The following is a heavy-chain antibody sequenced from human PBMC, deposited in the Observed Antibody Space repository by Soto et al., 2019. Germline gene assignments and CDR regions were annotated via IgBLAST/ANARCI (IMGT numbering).Heavy chain of an antibody. J-gene: IGHJ6*02. D-gene: IGHD3-10*01. CDR2: IYNSGST. CDR3: ARARITMVRKVIKYNMDV. CDR1: GGSISSYY. V-gene: IGHV4-59*01. Sequence: NPSETLSLTCTVSGGSISSYYWSWIRRPPGKGLEWIGYIYNSGSTHSNPSLQSRVTISVDTSKNQLSLKLSSVTAADTGIYYCARARITMVRKVIKYNMDVWGQGTTVTVAS.